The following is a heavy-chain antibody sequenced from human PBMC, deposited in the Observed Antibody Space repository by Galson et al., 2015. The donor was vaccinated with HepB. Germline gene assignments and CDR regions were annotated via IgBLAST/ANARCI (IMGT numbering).Heavy chain of an antibody. CDR2: ISYDGSNK. CDR1: GGSFSNYD. V-gene: IGHV3-30*18. CDR3: AKDCGKIAAYDY. J-gene: IGHJ4*02. Sequence: SCKASGGSFSNYDISWVRQAPGKGLEWVAVISYDGSNKYYADSVKGRFTISRDNSKNTLYLQMNSLRAEDTAVYYCAKDCGKIAAYDYWGQGTLVTVSS. D-gene: IGHD6-13*01.